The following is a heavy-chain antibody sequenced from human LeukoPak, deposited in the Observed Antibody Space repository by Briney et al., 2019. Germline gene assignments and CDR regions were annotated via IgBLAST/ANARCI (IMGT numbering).Heavy chain of an antibody. Sequence: SETLSLTCTVSGGSISSSSYYWGWIRQPPGKGLEWIGSIYYSGSTYYNPSLKSRVTISVDTSKNQFSLKLSSVTAADTAVYYCARGLQWLVKYYFDYWGQGTLVTVSS. V-gene: IGHV4-39*07. CDR1: GGSISSSSYY. D-gene: IGHD6-19*01. CDR3: ARGLQWLVKYYFDY. J-gene: IGHJ4*02. CDR2: IYYSGST.